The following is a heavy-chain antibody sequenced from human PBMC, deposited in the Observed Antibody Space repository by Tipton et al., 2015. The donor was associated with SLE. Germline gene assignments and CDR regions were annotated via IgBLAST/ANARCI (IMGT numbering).Heavy chain of an antibody. J-gene: IGHJ5*02. CDR3: AKVSSPWLPGWFDP. D-gene: IGHD5-12*01. V-gene: IGHV3-30*18. CDR1: GFTFSSYG. Sequence: SLRLSCAASGFTFSSYGMHWVRQAPGKGLEWVAVISYDGSNKYYADSVKGRFTISRDNSKNTLYLQMNSLRAEDTAVYYCAKVSSPWLPGWFDPWGQGTLVTVCS. CDR2: ISYDGSNK.